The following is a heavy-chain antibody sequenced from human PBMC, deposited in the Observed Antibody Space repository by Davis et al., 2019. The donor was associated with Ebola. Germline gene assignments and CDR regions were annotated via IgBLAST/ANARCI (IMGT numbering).Heavy chain of an antibody. Sequence: AASVKVSCKASGYTFIKYYLHWVRQAPGQGLEWMGMINPSGGSTGYAQNFQDRVTMTRDTSTSTVYMELDSLRSEDTAMYYCASPITIFGVVIYYWGQGTLVTVSS. CDR3: ASPITIFGVVIYY. CDR1: GYTFIKYY. CDR2: INPSGGST. V-gene: IGHV1-46*01. J-gene: IGHJ4*02. D-gene: IGHD3-3*01.